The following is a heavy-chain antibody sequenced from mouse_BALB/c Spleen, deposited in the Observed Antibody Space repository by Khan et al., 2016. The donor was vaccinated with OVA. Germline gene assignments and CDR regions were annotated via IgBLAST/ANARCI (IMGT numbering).Heavy chain of an antibody. J-gene: IGHJ3*01. D-gene: IGHD2-1*01. Sequence: EVQLQESGPGLVKPSQSLSLTCSVTGYSITSGYYWSWIRQFPGNRLEWMGYISYDGRNNYNPSLKNRISITRYTSKKQFFLKLNSVTTEDTATYYCASKSYGKGAYWGQGTLVTVSA. V-gene: IGHV3-6*02. CDR2: ISYDGRN. CDR1: GYSITSGYY. CDR3: ASKSYGKGAY.